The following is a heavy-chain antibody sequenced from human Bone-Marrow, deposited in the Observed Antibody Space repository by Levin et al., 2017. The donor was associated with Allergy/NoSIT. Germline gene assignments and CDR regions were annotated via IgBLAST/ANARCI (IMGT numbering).Heavy chain of an antibody. V-gene: IGHV4-34*01. CDR1: GGSFSGYY. Sequence: TSETLSLTCAVYGGSFSGYYWSWIRQPPGKGLEWIGEINHSGSTNYNPSLKSRVTISVDTSKNQFSLKLSSVTAADTAVYYCAGTYSSSSRSYYYYGMDVWGQGTTVTVSS. J-gene: IGHJ6*02. D-gene: IGHD6-6*01. CDR2: INHSGST. CDR3: AGTYSSSSRSYYYYGMDV.